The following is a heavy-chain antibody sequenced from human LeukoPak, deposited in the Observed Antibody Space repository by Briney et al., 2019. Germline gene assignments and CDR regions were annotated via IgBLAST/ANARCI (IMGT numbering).Heavy chain of an antibody. CDR3: VRAPYGDIVVVPAGDWFDP. D-gene: IGHD2-2*01. V-gene: IGHV1-2*03. J-gene: IGHJ5*02. CDR2: IKPNSSGT. CDR1: GFPFKGYY. Sequence: GCSVNFSCQASGFPFKGYYMHWVQPAPRQGLEWMGWIKPNSSGTNYAQKFQGRVTMTRDTSISTAYMELSRLRSDDTAVYYCVRAPYGDIVVVPAGDWFDPWGQGTLVTVSS.